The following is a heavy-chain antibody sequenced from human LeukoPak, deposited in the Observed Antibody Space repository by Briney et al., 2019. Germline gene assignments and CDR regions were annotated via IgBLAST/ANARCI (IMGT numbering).Heavy chain of an antibody. D-gene: IGHD5-24*01. Sequence: GGSLRLSCAASGFTFSSTWMHWVRQAPGKGLVWVSRINSDGSSRSYADSVKGRFTISRDNAKNTLYLQMDSLRAEDTAVYYCTRPQDGYNSFGFWGQGTLVTVSS. CDR2: INSDGSSR. V-gene: IGHV3-74*01. J-gene: IGHJ4*02. CDR3: TRPQDGYNSFGF. CDR1: GFTFSSTW.